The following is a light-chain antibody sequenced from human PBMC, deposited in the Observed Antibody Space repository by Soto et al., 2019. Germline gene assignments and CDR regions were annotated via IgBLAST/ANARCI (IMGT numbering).Light chain of an antibody. CDR3: QQRSNWPT. J-gene: IGKJ1*01. Sequence: EIVLTQSPATLSVSAGERATLXCRASQNIDNKLVWYQQKPGQVPRLLIYDASTRATGIPARFSGSGSGTDFTLTISSLEPEDFAVYYCQQRSNWPTFGQGTKVDIK. V-gene: IGKV3-11*01. CDR2: DAS. CDR1: QNIDNK.